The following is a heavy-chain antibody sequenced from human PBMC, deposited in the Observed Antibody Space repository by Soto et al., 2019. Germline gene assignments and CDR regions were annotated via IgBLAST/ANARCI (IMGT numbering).Heavy chain of an antibody. CDR2: ISGSGNDA. V-gene: IGHV3-23*01. CDR3: GKEIRGSGLFVCDY. J-gene: IGHJ4*02. CDR1: GFPFSHYA. Sequence: VQLLESGGGLVQPGGSLRLSCAASGFPFSHYAMSWVRQAPGKGLEWVSAISGSGNDASYADSVRGRFTISRDNSRDTLYLQMNSLRADDTAVYYCGKEIRGSGLFVCDYWGQGELVTVSS. D-gene: IGHD6-19*01.